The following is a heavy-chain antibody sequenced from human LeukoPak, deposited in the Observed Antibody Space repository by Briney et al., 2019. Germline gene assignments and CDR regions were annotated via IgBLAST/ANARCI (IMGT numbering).Heavy chain of an antibody. CDR1: GFTFSSYA. J-gene: IGHJ3*02. V-gene: IGHV3-30*01. Sequence: GGSLRLTCAASGFTFSSYAMHWVRQAPGKALEWVAVISYDGSTKNYADSVKGRFTISRDNSKNTLYLQMNSLRAEDTAVYYCARGDVRGRWLQLAFDIWGQGTMVTVSS. CDR3: ARGDVRGRWLQLAFDI. D-gene: IGHD5-24*01. CDR2: ISYDGSTK.